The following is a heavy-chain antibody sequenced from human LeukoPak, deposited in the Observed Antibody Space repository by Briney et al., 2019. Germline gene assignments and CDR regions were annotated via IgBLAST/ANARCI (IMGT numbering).Heavy chain of an antibody. Sequence: GGSLRLSCAASRFTSTNYAMNWVRQAPGKGLEWVSVLIGSSGSTDYADSVKGRFTISRDTSKNTLFLQMNSLRAEDTAIYYCAKGAYDYIEIGYFDSWGQGTLVTVSS. CDR3: AKGAYDYIEIGYFDS. CDR1: RFTSTNYA. D-gene: IGHD5-12*01. V-gene: IGHV3-23*01. J-gene: IGHJ4*02. CDR2: LIGSSGST.